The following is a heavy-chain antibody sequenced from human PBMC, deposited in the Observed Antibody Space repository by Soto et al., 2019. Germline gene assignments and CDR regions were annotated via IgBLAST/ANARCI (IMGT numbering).Heavy chain of an antibody. D-gene: IGHD5-18*01. V-gene: IGHV3-21*01. Sequence: EVQLVESGGGRVKPGGSLRLSCAASGFTFSSYSMNWVRQAPGKGLEWVSSISSSSSYIYYADSVKGRFTISRDNAKNSLYPQMNRLRAEDTAVYYCARGSVDTAMVRYYYGMDVWGQGTTVTVSS. CDR2: ISSSSSYI. CDR3: ARGSVDTAMVRYYYGMDV. CDR1: GFTFSSYS. J-gene: IGHJ6*02.